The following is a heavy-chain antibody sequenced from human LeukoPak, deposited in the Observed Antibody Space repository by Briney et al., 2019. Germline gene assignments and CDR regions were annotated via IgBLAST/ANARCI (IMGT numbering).Heavy chain of an antibody. Sequence: SETLSLTCTVSGGSISSYYWSWIRQHPGKGLEWIGYIYYSGSTYYNPSLKSRVTISVDTSKYQFSLKLSSVTAADTAVYYCARDTSVGFGESPLDYWGQGTLVTVSS. CDR3: ARDTSVGFGESPLDY. V-gene: IGHV4-59*12. D-gene: IGHD3-10*01. CDR1: GGSISSYY. J-gene: IGHJ4*02. CDR2: IYYSGST.